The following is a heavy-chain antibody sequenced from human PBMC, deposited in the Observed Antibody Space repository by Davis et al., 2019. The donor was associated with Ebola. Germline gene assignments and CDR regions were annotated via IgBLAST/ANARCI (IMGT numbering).Heavy chain of an antibody. CDR3: ASLLVEPGYFYHGLDV. CDR1: GGSLISTTHY. D-gene: IGHD2-8*02. J-gene: IGHJ6*02. V-gene: IGHV4-39*02. Sequence: PSETLSLTCRVSGGSLISTTHYWAWIRQSPGKGLEWIGRTHYSGTTSYNPSLEGRVTISVDTSQNHFSLRLASVIAADTAVYYCASLLVEPGYFYHGLDVWGQGTAVTVSS. CDR2: THYSGTT.